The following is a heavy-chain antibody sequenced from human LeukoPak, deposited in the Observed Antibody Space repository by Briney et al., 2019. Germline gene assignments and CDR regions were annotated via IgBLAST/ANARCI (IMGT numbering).Heavy chain of an antibody. V-gene: IGHV3-30*04. CDR2: ISYDGSSK. CDR3: ARARSSYGYGDAFDI. Sequence: GGSLRLSCAASGFTFSTYAMHWVRQAPGKGLEWVAVISYDGSSKYYADSVKGQFTISRDNSKNTLYLQMNSLRAEDTAVYHCARARSSYGYGDAFDIWGQGTMVTVSS. J-gene: IGHJ3*02. CDR1: GFTFSTYA. D-gene: IGHD5-18*01.